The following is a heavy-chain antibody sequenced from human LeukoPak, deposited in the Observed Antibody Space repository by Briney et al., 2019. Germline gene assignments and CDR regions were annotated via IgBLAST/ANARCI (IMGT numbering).Heavy chain of an antibody. V-gene: IGHV3-21*04. J-gene: IGHJ4*02. CDR2: ISSSSSYI. CDR3: ARDVKLLWFGELPYY. Sequence: GGSLRLSCAASGFTFSSYSMNWVRRAPGKGLEWVSSISSSSSYIYYADSVKGRFTISRDNAKNSLYLQMNSLRAEDTAVYYCARDVKLLWFGELPYYWGQGTLVTVSS. D-gene: IGHD3-10*01. CDR1: GFTFSSYS.